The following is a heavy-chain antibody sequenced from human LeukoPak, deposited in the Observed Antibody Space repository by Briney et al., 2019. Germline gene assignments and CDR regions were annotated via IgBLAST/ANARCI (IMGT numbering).Heavy chain of an antibody. CDR2: ISGSSSYI. J-gene: IGHJ4*02. V-gene: IGHV3-21*01. D-gene: IGHD4-17*01. Sequence: GGSLRLSCAASGFTFSTYSMNWVRQVPRKGLEWVSSISGSSSYIYYADSVKGRFTISRDSATNSLDLQMNSLRAEDTAVYYCARDYYGDFYFDYWGQGTLVTVPS. CDR3: ARDYYGDFYFDY. CDR1: GFTFSTYS.